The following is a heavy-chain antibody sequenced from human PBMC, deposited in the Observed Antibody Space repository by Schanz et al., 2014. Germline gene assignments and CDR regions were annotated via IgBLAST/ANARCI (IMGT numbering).Heavy chain of an antibody. V-gene: IGHV1-69*02. CDR2: VIPILGVT. Sequence: QVQLVQSGADVKKPGSSVRVSCKASGGTFSRLTFSWVRQAPGQGLEWMGRVIPILGVTHYAQKFQGRVTITADKSTSTAYMDVSSLRSEDTAVYYCASSGAGYSSSWDFDYWGQGTLVTVSS. CDR1: GGTFSRLT. CDR3: ASSGAGYSSSWDFDY. J-gene: IGHJ4*02. D-gene: IGHD6-13*01.